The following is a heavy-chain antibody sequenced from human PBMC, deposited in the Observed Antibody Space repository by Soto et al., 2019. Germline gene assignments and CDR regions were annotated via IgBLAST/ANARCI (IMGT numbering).Heavy chain of an antibody. CDR2: VHYSGSA. D-gene: IGHD6-13*01. CDR1: GDSVTSGRYF. V-gene: IGHV4-61*01. J-gene: IGHJ4*02. CDR3: AILCRIAGPFDY. Sequence: SETLSLTCTVSGDSVTSGRYFWSWIRQPPGKGLESIGYVHYSGSANYNPSLKSRVTISLDASRNQFSLKLNSVTAADTAVYYCAILCRIAGPFDYWGQGILVTVS.